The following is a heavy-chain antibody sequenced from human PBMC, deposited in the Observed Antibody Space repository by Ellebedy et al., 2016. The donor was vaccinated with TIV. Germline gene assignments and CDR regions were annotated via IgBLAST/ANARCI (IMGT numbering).Heavy chain of an antibody. CDR1: GASMTFGRYY. V-gene: IGHV4-61*09. J-gene: IGHJ5*02. D-gene: IGHD2-21*01. Sequence: LRLXCTVSGASMTFGRYYWSWIRQPAGKGLEWIGDIFIGGMTDYNPSLKSRVTLSVDTTKNQFSLNVSSVTAADTAVYFCARRIWDDLPRAWFDPWGQGIMVTVSA. CDR3: ARRIWDDLPRAWFDP. CDR2: IFIGGMT.